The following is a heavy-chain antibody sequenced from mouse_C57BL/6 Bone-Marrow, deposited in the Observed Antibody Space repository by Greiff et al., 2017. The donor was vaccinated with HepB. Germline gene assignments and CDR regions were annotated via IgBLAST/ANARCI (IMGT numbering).Heavy chain of an antibody. CDR3: ARRYDGVYAMDY. CDR2: IDPSDSET. J-gene: IGHJ4*01. CDR1: GYTFTSYW. D-gene: IGHD2-14*01. V-gene: IGHV1-52*01. Sequence: QVQLQQPGAELVRPGSSVKLSCKASGYTFTSYWMHWVKQRPIQGLEWIGNIDPSDSETHYNQKFKDRATLTVDKSSSTAYMQLSSLTSEDSAVYYCARRYDGVYAMDYWGQGTSVTVSS.